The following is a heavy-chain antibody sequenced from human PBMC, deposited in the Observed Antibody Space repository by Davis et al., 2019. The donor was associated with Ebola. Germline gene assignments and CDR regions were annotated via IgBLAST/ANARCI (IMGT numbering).Heavy chain of an antibody. CDR3: TRGWLRGGMDV. D-gene: IGHD5-18*01. V-gene: IGHV6-1*01. CDR2: TYFSSKWYH. J-gene: IGHJ6*02. CDR1: GNNVSGSGTA. Sequence: PSETLSLTCAISGNNVSGSGTAWNWIRQSPSRGLEWLGRTYFSSKWYHDYAVSVKSRITINPDTSKNQFSLQLKSVTPEDTALYYCTRGWLRGGMDVWGEGTTVTV.